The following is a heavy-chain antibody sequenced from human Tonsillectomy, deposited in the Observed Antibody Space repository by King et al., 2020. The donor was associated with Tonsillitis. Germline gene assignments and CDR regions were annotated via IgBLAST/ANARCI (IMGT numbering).Heavy chain of an antibody. Sequence: VQLVESGGVLVQPGGSLRLSCAASGFTFSSYAMSWVRQAPGKGLEWVSAISGSGGSTYYADSVKGRFTISRDNSKNTLFLKMNSLRGEDTAIYYCERVVLRFLEWESRYYFDYWGQGTLVTVSS. CDR1: GFTFSSYA. CDR2: ISGSGGST. CDR3: ERVVLRFLEWESRYYFDY. V-gene: IGHV3-23*04. J-gene: IGHJ4*02. D-gene: IGHD3-3*01.